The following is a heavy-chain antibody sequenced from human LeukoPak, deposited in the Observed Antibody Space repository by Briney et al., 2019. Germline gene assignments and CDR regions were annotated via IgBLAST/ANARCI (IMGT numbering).Heavy chain of an antibody. CDR1: GFTFSSYG. CDR3: AREFYYDSSGYPPDY. J-gene: IGHJ4*02. V-gene: IGHV3-30*03. D-gene: IGHD3-22*01. Sequence: GGSLRLSCAASGFTFSSYGMHWVRQAPGKGLEWVAVISYDGSNKYYADSVKGRFTISRDNSKNTLYLQMNSLRAEDTAVYYCAREFYYDSSGYPPDYWGQGTLVTVSS. CDR2: ISYDGSNK.